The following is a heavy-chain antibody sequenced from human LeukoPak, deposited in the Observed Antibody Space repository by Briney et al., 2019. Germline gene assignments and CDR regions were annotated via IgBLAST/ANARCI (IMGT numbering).Heavy chain of an antibody. V-gene: IGHV3-23*01. D-gene: IGHD1-1*01. CDR2: ISTGGGST. CDR3: GNGYNTVWNGFDY. Sequence: PGGSLRLSCAASGFTFRSYTMSWVRQAPGKGLEWVSGISTGGGSTYYADSVKGRFTISRDNSKSTLYLQMNSLRAEDTAVYYCGNGYNTVWNGFDYWGQGTPVTVSS. CDR1: GFTFRSYT. J-gene: IGHJ4*02.